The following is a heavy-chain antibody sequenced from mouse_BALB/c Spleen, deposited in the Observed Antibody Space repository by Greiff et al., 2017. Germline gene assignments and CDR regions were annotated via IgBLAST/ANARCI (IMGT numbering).Heavy chain of an antibody. CDR1: GYTFTSYY. J-gene: IGHJ4*01. Sequence: VKLVESGAELVKPGASVKLSCKASGYTFTSYYMYWVKQRPGQGLEWIGEINPSNGGTNFNEKFKSKATLTVDKSSSTAYMQLSSLTSEDSAVYYCTSFVYYAMDYWGQGTSVTVSS. CDR2: INPSNGGT. CDR3: TSFVYYAMDY. V-gene: IGHV1S81*02.